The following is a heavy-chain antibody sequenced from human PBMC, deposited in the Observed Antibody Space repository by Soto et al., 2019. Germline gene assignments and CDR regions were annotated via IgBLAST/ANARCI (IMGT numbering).Heavy chain of an antibody. CDR2: IYWDDAA. CDR1: GFSLSSSGVG. CDR3: VHRRGCSWRY. V-gene: IGHV2-5*02. Sequence: QITLKESGPTLVKPTQTLTLTCTFSGFSLSSSGVGVGWIRQPPGKALEWLALIYWDDAARYSPSLTSTIPATKDTSKIPVVLTITNVPPVDTATYYGVHRRGCSWRYWGHGTLVTFAS. J-gene: IGHJ4*01. D-gene: IGHD6-13*01.